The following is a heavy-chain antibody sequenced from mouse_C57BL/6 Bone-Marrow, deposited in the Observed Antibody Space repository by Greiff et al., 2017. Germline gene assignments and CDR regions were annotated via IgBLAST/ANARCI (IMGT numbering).Heavy chain of an antibody. Sequence: VKLMESGAELVKPGASVKLSCTASGYTFTEYTIHWVKQRSGQGLEWIGWFYPGSGSIKYNEIFKDKGILTADKSSSTVYMERSRLTAEDSVVYFCARHEAGETGTIAYWGQGTLVTVSA. J-gene: IGHJ3*01. CDR2: FYPGSGSI. D-gene: IGHD4-1*01. CDR3: ARHEAGETGTIAY. V-gene: IGHV1-62-2*01. CDR1: GYTFTEYT.